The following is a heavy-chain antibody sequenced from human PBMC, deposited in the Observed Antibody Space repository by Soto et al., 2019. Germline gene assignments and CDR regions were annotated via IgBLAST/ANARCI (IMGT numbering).Heavy chain of an antibody. CDR3: ARSGYSYGPNPLLY. V-gene: IGHV4-31*03. J-gene: IGHJ4*02. CDR1: GGSLSSGGYY. Sequence: SETLSLTCTVSGGSLSSGGYYWSWIRQHPGKGLEWIGYIYYSGSAYYNPSLKSRVTISVDTSKNQFSLKLSSVTAADTAVYYCARSGYSYGPNPLLYWGQGTLVTVSS. D-gene: IGHD5-18*01. CDR2: IYYSGSA.